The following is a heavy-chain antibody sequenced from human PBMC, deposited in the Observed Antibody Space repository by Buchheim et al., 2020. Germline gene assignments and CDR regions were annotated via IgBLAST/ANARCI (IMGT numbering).Heavy chain of an antibody. CDR2: IKQDGSEK. D-gene: IGHD6-13*01. CDR1: GFTFSSYW. V-gene: IGHV3-7*01. Sequence: EVQLVESGGGLVQPGGSLRLSCAASGFTFSSYWMSWVRQAPGRGLEWVANIKQDGSEKYYVDSVKGRFTISRDTAKNSLYLQMNSLRAEDTAVYYCARFSARGYSSSWPLDYWGQGTL. CDR3: ARFSARGYSSSWPLDY. J-gene: IGHJ4*02.